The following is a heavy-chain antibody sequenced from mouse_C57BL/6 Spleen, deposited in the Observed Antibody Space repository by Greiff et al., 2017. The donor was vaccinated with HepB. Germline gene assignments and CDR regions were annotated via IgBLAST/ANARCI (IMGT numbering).Heavy chain of an antibody. J-gene: IGHJ3*01. CDR2: IWSGGST. Sequence: QVQLKESGPGLVQPSQSLSITCTVSGFSLTSYGVHWVRQPPGKGLEWLGVIWSGGSTDYNAAFISRLGISKDNSKSQVFFKMNSLQADDTAIYYCAKSYYDHGGFAYWGQGTLVTVSA. CDR3: AKSYYDHGGFAY. V-gene: IGHV2-4*01. D-gene: IGHD2-4*01. CDR1: GFSLTSYG.